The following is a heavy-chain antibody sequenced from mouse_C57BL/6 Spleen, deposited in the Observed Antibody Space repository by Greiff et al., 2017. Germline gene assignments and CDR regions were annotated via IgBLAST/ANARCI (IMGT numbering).Heavy chain of an antibody. CDR1: GYTFTDYY. J-gene: IGHJ4*01. CDR2: INPNNGGT. Sequence: VQLQQSGPELVKPGASVKISCKASGYTFTDYYMNWVKQSHGKSLEWIGDINPNNGGTSYNQKFKGKATLTVDKSSSTAYMELRSLTSEDSAVYYCARRWDGYYDAMDYWGQGTSVTVSS. D-gene: IGHD2-3*01. CDR3: ARRWDGYYDAMDY. V-gene: IGHV1-26*01.